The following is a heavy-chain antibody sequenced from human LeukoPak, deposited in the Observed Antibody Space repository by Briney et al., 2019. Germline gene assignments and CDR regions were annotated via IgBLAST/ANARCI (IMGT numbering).Heavy chain of an antibody. J-gene: IGHJ4*02. CDR1: GFTFSSYA. CDR3: KKESPYAVGGTGRVYYFDY. CDR2: ISNSGRA. D-gene: IGHD1-26*01. V-gene: IGHV3-23*01. Sequence: GGSLRLSCAASGFTFSSYAISWVRQAPGKGLEWVSAISNSGRAYYTDPVKGRFIISRDNSQNTVHLQMRRLRVGDTAELYCKKESPYAVGGTGRVYYFDYWGQGALVTVSS.